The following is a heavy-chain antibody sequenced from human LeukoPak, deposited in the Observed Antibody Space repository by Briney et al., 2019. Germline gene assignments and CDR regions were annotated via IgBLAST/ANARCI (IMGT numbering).Heavy chain of an antibody. V-gene: IGHV1-69*05. CDR3: ARGRGIAAAGTPAFDY. J-gene: IGHJ4*02. Sequence: AASVKVSCKASGGTFSSYAISWVRQAPGQGLEWMGGIIPIFGTANYAQKFQGRVTITTDESTSTAYMELSSLRSEDTAVYYCARGRGIAAAGTPAFDYWGQGILVTVSS. CDR2: IIPIFGTA. CDR1: GGTFSSYA. D-gene: IGHD6-13*01.